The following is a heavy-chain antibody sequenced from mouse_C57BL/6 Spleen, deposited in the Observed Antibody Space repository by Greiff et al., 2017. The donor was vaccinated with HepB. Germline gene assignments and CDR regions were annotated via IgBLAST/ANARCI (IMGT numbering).Heavy chain of an antibody. CDR1: GFYIKNTY. D-gene: IGHD5-1-1*01. J-gene: IGHJ2*01. CDR2: IDPANGNT. CDR3: ASDDTFAFDY. Sequence: EVQLQQSVAELVRPGASVKLSCTASGFYIKNTYMHWVKQRPEQGLEWIGRIDPANGNTKYAPKFQGKATITADTSSNTAYLQLSSLTSEDTAIYYCASDDTFAFDYWGQGTTLTVSS. V-gene: IGHV14-3*01.